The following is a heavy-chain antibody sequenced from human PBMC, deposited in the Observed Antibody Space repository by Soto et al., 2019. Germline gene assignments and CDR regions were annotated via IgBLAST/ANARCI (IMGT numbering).Heavy chain of an antibody. V-gene: IGHV3-49*03. CDR2: IRSKAYGGTT. CDR1: GGTSGDYA. D-gene: IGHD3-3*01. J-gene: IGHJ6*02. CDR3: TREGYDFWSGYSYYYGMDV. Sequence: RVWCRAAGGTSGDYAMSWFSQDPGKGLEWVGVIRSKAYGGTTEYAASVKGRFTISRDDSKSIAYLQMNSLKTEDTAVYYCTREGYDFWSGYSYYYGMDVWGQGTTVTVSS.